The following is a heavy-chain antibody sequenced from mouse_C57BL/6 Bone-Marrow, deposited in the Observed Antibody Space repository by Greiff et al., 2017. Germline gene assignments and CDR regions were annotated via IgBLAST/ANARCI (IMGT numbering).Heavy chain of an antibody. CDR1: GYTFTSYG. J-gene: IGHJ4*01. D-gene: IGHD2-4*01. V-gene: IGHV1-81*01. CDR2: IYPRSGNT. CDR3: ARRYYDYDWAMDY. Sequence: QVQLQQSGAELARPGASVKLSCKASGYTFTSYGISWVKQRTGQGLEWIGEIYPRSGNTYYNEKFKGKATLTADKSSSTAYMELRSLTSEDSAVYFCARRYYDYDWAMDYWGQGTSVTVSS.